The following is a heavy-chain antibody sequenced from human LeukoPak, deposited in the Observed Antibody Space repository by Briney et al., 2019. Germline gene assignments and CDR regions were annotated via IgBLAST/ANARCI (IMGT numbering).Heavy chain of an antibody. CDR1: GGSISSSSYY. CDR3: ASLNIVVVPAAMGYDAFDI. CDR2: IYYSGST. J-gene: IGHJ3*02. V-gene: IGHV4-39*01. Sequence: SETLSLTCTVSGGSISSSSYYWGWIRQPPGKGLEWIGSIYYSGSTYYNPSLKSRVTISVDTSKNQFSLKLSSVTAADTAVYYCASLNIVVVPAAMGYDAFDIWGQGTMVTVSS. D-gene: IGHD2-2*01.